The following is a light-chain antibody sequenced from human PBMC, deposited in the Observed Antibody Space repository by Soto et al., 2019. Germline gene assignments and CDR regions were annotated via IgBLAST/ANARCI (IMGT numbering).Light chain of an antibody. Sequence: EIVMTQSPATLSVSPGERSTPSCRASQSVSNNLAWYQQKPGQAPRLLIYGASTRATGIPARFSGSGSGTDFTLTISSLEPEDFAVYYCQQRSNWLTFGGGTKVDIK. J-gene: IGKJ4*01. CDR2: GAS. CDR3: QQRSNWLT. CDR1: QSVSNN. V-gene: IGKV3-15*01.